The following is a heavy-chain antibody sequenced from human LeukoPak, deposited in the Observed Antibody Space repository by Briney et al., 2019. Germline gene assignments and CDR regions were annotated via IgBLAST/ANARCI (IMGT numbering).Heavy chain of an antibody. CDR1: CGSFSSGGYY. J-gene: IGHJ4*02. D-gene: IGHD3-22*01. Sequence: PSQTLSLTCTVSCGSFSSGGYYWSWIRQHPGKGLEWIGYIYYSGSTYYNPSLKSRVTISVDTSKNQFSLKLSSVTAADTAVYYCARDARRYYDSSGYYRYFDYWGQGTLVTVSS. CDR2: IYYSGST. V-gene: IGHV4-31*03. CDR3: ARDARRYYDSSGYYRYFDY.